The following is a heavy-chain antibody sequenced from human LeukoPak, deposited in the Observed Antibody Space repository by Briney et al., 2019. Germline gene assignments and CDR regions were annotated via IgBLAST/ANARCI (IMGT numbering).Heavy chain of an antibody. D-gene: IGHD5-12*01. Sequence: ASVTVSCKASGGTFSSYAMSWVRQAPGQGLEWMGGTIPIFNTANYAQKFQGRVTITADESTSTAYMELRSLRSEDTAVYYCARSRSDYDSHYYYGMDVWGQGTTVTVSS. J-gene: IGHJ6*02. CDR1: GGTFSSYA. CDR2: TIPIFNTA. V-gene: IGHV1-69*13. CDR3: ARSRSDYDSHYYYGMDV.